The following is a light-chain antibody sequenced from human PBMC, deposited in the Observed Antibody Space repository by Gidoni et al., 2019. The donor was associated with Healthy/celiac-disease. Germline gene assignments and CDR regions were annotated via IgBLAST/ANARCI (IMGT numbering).Light chain of an antibody. V-gene: IGLV3-21*04. CDR2: YDS. J-gene: IGLJ1*01. Sequence: SYVLTQPPSVSVAPGKTARITCGGNNIGSKSVHGYQQQPGQAPVLVIYYDSDRPSGIPERFSGSNSGNTATLTISRVEAGDEADYYCQVWDSSSDHYVFGTGTKVTVL. CDR3: QVWDSSSDHYV. CDR1: NIGSKS.